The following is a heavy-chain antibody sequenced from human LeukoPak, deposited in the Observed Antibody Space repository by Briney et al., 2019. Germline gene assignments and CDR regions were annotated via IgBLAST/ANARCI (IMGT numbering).Heavy chain of an antibody. CDR1: GGSISSYY. J-gene: IGHJ5*02. CDR3: ARQRGYCSSTSCYDPPINWFDP. CDR2: IYYSGST. V-gene: IGHV4-59*01. D-gene: IGHD2-2*01. Sequence: SETLSLTCTVAGGSISSYYWSWIRQPPGKGLEWIGYIYYSGSTNYNPSLKRRVTISVDTSKNQFSLKLSSVTAADTAVYYCARQRGYCSSTSCYDPPINWFDPWGQGTLVTVSS.